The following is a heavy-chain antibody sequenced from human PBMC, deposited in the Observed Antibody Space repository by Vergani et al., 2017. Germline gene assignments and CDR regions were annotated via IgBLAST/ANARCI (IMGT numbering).Heavy chain of an antibody. J-gene: IGHJ4*02. CDR3: ARDIIAAAGGSFPEPNSFDY. V-gene: IGHV4-4*07. D-gene: IGHD6-13*01. CDR1: GGSISSYY. CDR2: IYTSGST. Sequence: QVQLQESGPGLVKPSETLSLTCTVSGGSISSYYWSWIRQLAGKGLEWIGRIYTSGSTNYNPSLKSRVTMSVDTSKNQFSLKLSSVTAADTAVYYCARDIIAAAGGSFPEPNSFDYWGQGTLVTVSS.